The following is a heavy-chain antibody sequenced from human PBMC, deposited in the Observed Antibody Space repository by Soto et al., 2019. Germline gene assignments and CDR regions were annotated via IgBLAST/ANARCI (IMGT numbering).Heavy chain of an antibody. CDR2: FDPEGGET. V-gene: IGHV1-24*01. J-gene: IGHJ5*02. CDR1: GYTLTELS. Sequence: ASVKVSCKVSGYTLTELSMHWVRQAPGKGLEWMGGFDPEGGETIYAQKFQGRVTMTEDTSTDTAYMELSSLRSEDTAVYYCATTPDLYYYDTRFDPWGQGTLVTVSS. CDR3: ATTPDLYYYDTRFDP. D-gene: IGHD3-22*01.